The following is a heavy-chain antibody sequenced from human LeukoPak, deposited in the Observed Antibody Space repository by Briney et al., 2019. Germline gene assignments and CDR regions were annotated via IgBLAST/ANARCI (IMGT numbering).Heavy chain of an antibody. V-gene: IGHV3-48*04. Sequence: PGTSLRLSCAASGFTFSSYAMHWVRQAPGKGLEWVSYISSSGSTIYYADSVKGRFTISRDNAKNSLYLQMNSLRAEDTAVYYCARTNLNYDILTGYYYYYGMDVWGQGTTVTVSS. CDR3: ARTNLNYDILTGYYYYYGMDV. D-gene: IGHD3-9*01. CDR2: ISSSGSTI. J-gene: IGHJ6*02. CDR1: GFTFSSYA.